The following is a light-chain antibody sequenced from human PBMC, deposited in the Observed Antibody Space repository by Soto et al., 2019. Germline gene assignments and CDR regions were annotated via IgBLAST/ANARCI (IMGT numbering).Light chain of an antibody. J-gene: IGKJ1*01. V-gene: IGKV1-39*01. CDR1: QDISNF. CDR2: GAS. Sequence: DIQVTQSPSSLSASVGDSVTLTWRASQDISNFLNWYQQRPGKAPNLLIYGASSLQSGVPSRFSGSGSGTGFTLTISRLQPEDFAIYFCQQSHSNPQTFGQGTTVEIK. CDR3: QQSHSNPQT.